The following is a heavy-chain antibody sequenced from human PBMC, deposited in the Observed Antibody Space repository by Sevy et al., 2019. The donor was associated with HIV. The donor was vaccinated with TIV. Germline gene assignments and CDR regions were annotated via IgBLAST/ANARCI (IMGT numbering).Heavy chain of an antibody. V-gene: IGHV4-59*01. D-gene: IGHD6-13*01. CDR1: GGSMSSYY. CDR3: ARVTQQLVGSLDY. CDR2: IYYIGST. Sequence: SETLSLTCTVSGGSMSSYYWSWIRQPPGKGLEWIGYIYYIGSTNYNPSLKSRVTISVDTSKNQFSLKLSSVTAADTAVYYCARVTQQLVGSLDYWGQGTLVTVSS. J-gene: IGHJ4*02.